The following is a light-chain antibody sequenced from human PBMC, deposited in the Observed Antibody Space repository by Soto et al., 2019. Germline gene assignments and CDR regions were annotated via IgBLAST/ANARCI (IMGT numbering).Light chain of an antibody. Sequence: IAFRLSRATRSLSPLEKDGLXCRTSQTVSSICLAWYQQKPGQAPRLLIYNRSSRATGIPDTCSASGSGPHFTISISGLEPEEFGVYYSQQHHSSLWTLGKGTKVDIK. V-gene: IGKV3-20*01. CDR1: QTVSSIC. J-gene: IGKJ1*01. CDR2: NRS. CDR3: QQHHSSLWT.